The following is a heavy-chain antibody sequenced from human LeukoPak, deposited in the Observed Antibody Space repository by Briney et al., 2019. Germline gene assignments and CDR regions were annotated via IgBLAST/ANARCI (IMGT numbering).Heavy chain of an antibody. Sequence: ASVKVSCEASGYTFTNYGISWVRQPPGQGLEWMGWISTYNGNTNYAQNLQGRVTMTTDTSTTTAYMELRSLRSDDTAVYYCARGGSGTYYPWGQGTLVTVSS. V-gene: IGHV1-18*01. CDR2: ISTYNGNT. CDR1: GYTFTNYG. CDR3: ARGGSGTYYP. D-gene: IGHD1-26*01. J-gene: IGHJ5*02.